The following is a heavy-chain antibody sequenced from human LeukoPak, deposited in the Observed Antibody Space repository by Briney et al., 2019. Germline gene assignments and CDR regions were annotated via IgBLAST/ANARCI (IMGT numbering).Heavy chain of an antibody. V-gene: IGHV4-34*01. J-gene: IGHJ6*03. CDR2: INHSGST. CDR3: ARMAARPNDFWSGYYLYYYYMDV. D-gene: IGHD3-3*01. CDR1: GGSFSGYY. Sequence: PSETLSLTCAVYGGSFSGYYWSWIRQPPGKGLEWIGEINHSGSTNYNPSLKGPVTISVATSKNQFSLKLSSVTAADTAVYYCARMAARPNDFWSGYYLYYYYMDVWGKGTTVTVSS.